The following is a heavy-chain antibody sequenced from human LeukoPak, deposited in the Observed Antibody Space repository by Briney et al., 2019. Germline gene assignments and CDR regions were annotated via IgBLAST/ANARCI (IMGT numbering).Heavy chain of an antibody. CDR2: ISSSSSYI. CDR3: ATDRGWRTSGYYLYYFEY. V-gene: IGHV3-21*01. D-gene: IGHD3-3*01. CDR1: GFTFSSYS. Sequence: GGSLRLSCAASGFTFSSYSMNWVRQAPGKGLEWVSSISSSSSYIYYADSVKGRFTISRDNTKNSLYLQMSSLRAEDTAVYYCATDRGWRTSGYYLYYFEYWGQGTLVTFSS. J-gene: IGHJ4*02.